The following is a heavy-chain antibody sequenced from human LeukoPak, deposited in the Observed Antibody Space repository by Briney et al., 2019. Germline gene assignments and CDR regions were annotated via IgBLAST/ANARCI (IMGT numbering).Heavy chain of an antibody. J-gene: IGHJ4*02. V-gene: IGHV3-30*04. CDR1: GFTFSSYA. Sequence: GGSLRLSCAASGFTFSSYAMHWVRQAPGKGLEWVAVISYDGSNKYYADSVKGRFTISRDNSKNTLYLQMNCLRAEDTAVYYCARDYGDYYFDYWGQGTLVTVSS. D-gene: IGHD4-17*01. CDR2: ISYDGSNK. CDR3: ARDYGDYYFDY.